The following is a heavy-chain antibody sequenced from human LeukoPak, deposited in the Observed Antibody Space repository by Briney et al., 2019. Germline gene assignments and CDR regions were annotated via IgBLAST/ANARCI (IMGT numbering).Heavy chain of an antibody. CDR3: ARQFHWNYGRYFDY. D-gene: IGHD1-7*01. CDR2: IDPSDSYT. V-gene: IGHV5-10-1*01. CDR1: GYRFTSYW. Sequence: GESLKISCQGSGYRFTSYWISWVRQMPGKGLEWMGRIDPSDSYTNYSPSFQGHVTISADKSISTAYLQWSSLKASDTAMYYCARQFHWNYGRYFDYGGQGTLVTVSS. J-gene: IGHJ4*02.